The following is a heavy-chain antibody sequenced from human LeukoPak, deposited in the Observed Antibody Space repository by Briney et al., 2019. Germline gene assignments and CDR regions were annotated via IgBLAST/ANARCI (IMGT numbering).Heavy chain of an antibody. V-gene: IGHV1-18*01. D-gene: IGHD4-11*01. J-gene: IGHJ6*03. CDR1: GYTFTSYG. Sequence: ASVKVSCKASGYTFTSYGISWVRQAPGQGLEWMGWISAYNGNTNYAQKLQGRVTMTTDTSTSTAYMELRSLRSDDTAVYYCARAIGRAVTVHYYYYYYMDVWGKGTTVTVSS. CDR3: ARAIGRAVTVHYYYYYYMDV. CDR2: ISAYNGNT.